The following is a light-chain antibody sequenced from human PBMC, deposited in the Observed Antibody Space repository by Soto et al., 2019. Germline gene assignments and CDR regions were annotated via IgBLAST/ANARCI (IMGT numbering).Light chain of an antibody. J-gene: IGLJ3*02. V-gene: IGLV1-51*02. CDR2: ENN. CDR1: SSNIGSDF. Sequence: QSVLTQPPSVSAAPGQKVTISCSGSSSNIGSDFVSWYQQLPETAPQLLIYENNKRPSGIPDRFSGSKSATSATLGITGLQTGDEADYYCAAWDTSLSGGVFGGGTKLTVL. CDR3: AAWDTSLSGGV.